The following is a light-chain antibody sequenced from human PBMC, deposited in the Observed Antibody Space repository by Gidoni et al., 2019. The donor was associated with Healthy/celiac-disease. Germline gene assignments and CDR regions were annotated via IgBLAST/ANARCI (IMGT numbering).Light chain of an antibody. CDR2: KAS. CDR1: QSISSW. Sequence: DIQMTQSPSTLSASVGDRVTITCRASQSISSWLAWYQQKPGKAPKLLIYKASSLESGVPSRFSGSGSGTEFTLTISSLQPDDFATYYCQQYNSYWTFXQXIKVEIK. V-gene: IGKV1-5*03. J-gene: IGKJ1*01. CDR3: QQYNSYWT.